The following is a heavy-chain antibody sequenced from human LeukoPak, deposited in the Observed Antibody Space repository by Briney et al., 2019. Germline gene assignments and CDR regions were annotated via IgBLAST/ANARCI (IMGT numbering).Heavy chain of an antibody. V-gene: IGHV3-23*01. Sequence: PGGTLRLSCAASGFTFSSYGMSWVRQAPGKGLEWVSAISGSGGSTYYADSVKGRFTISRDNSKNTLYLQMNSLRAEDTAVYYCAKGRAYCGGDCPIDYWGQGTLVTVSS. CDR1: GFTFSSYG. CDR3: AKGRAYCGGDCPIDY. D-gene: IGHD2-21*02. J-gene: IGHJ4*02. CDR2: ISGSGGST.